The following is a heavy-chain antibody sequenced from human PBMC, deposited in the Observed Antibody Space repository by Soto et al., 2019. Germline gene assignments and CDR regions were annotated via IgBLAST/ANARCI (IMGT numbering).Heavy chain of an antibody. CDR1: GGSITITNW. V-gene: IGHV4-4*02. CDR2: IFHSGGT. J-gene: IGHJ6*02. D-gene: IGHD4-17*01. Sequence: QVHLQESGPGLVKPSGTLSLTCAVSGGSITITNWWNWVRQPPGKGLEWIGEIFHSGGTNYNPSLKRRVTXSXDXXKNQFSLNLSSVTAADTAMYYCATRTYYGDRCMDVWGQGTTVTVSS. CDR3: ATRTYYGDRCMDV.